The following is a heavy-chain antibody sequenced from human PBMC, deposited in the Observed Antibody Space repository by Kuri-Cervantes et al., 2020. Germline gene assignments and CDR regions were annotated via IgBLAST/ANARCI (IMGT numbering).Heavy chain of an antibody. CDR1: GYSISSGYY. V-gene: IGHV4-38-2*02. J-gene: IGHJ4*02. CDR2: IYYSGST. CDR3: ARDRGSSSYLPGDFDY. Sequence: SETLSLTCAVSGYSISSGYYWGWIRQPPGKGLEWIGSIYYSGSTYYNPSLKSRVTISVDTSKNQFSLKLSSVTAADTAVYYCARDRGSSSYLPGDFDYWGQGTLVTVSS. D-gene: IGHD6-6*01.